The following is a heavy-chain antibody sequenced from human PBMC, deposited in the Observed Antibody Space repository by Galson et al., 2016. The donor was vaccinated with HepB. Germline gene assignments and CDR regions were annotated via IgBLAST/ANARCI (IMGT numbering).Heavy chain of an antibody. J-gene: IGHJ5*02. CDR1: GYTFTAYG. CDR2: ISAYSGET. V-gene: IGHV1-18*01. CDR3: ARDWSTSARDWFDP. Sequence: SVKVSCKASGYTFTAYGINWVRQAPGQGLEWMGRISAYSGETHYVQKFQDRFTMTTDTSTTTAYMEIRSLRSDDTAVYYCARDWSTSARDWFDPWGPGTLVTVSS. D-gene: IGHD6-6*01.